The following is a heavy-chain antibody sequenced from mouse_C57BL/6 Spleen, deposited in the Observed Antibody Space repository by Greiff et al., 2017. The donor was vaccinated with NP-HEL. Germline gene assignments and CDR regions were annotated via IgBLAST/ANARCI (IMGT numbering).Heavy chain of an antibody. CDR3: ARGDDYVDY. J-gene: IGHJ2*01. V-gene: IGHV5-4*03. CDR1: GFTFSSYA. CDR2: ISDGGSYT. D-gene: IGHD2-4*01. Sequence: EVMLVESGGGLVKPGGSLKLSCAASGFTFSSYAMSWVRQTPEKRLEWVATISDGGSYTYYTDNVKGRFTISRDNAKNNRYLQMSSLKSEDTAMYYYARGDDYVDYWGQGTTLTVSS.